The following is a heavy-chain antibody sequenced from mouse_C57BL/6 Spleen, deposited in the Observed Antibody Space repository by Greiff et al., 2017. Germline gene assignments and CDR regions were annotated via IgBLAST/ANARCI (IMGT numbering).Heavy chain of an antibody. D-gene: IGHD1-1*01. CDR3: ASYYGGYFDY. V-gene: IGHV5-17*01. CDR1: GFTFSDYG. J-gene: IGHJ2*01. CDR2: ISSGSSTI. Sequence: EVMLVESGGGLVKPGGSLKLSCAASGFTFSDYGMHWVRQAPEKGLEWVAYISSGSSTIYYADTVKGRFTISRDNAKNTLFLQMTGLRSEDTAMYYCASYYGGYFDYWGQGTTLTVSS.